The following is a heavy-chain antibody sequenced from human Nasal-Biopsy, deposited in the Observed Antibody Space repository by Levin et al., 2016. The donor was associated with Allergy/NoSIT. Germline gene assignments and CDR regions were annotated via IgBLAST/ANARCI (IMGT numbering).Heavy chain of an antibody. Sequence: SETLSLTCTVSGGSISSDYYYWSWIRQPAGKGLEWIGRISTSGSTNYNPSLKSRVTISVDTSKNQFSLKLSSVTAADTAVYRCAVVELWTHYFKYWSPGTLVTVSS. CDR1: GGSISSDYYY. CDR3: AVVELWTHYFKY. CDR2: ISTSGST. V-gene: IGHV4-61*02. D-gene: IGHD3-16*01. J-gene: IGHJ1*01.